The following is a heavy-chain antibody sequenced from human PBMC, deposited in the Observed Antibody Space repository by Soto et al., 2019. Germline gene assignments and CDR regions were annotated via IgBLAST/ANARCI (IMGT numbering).Heavy chain of an antibody. CDR3: ARDFNIVVVPAAILHPGDFYYGMDV. CDR2: IWYDGSNK. J-gene: IGHJ6*02. Sequence: PGGSLRLSCASSGFTFSSYGMHWVRQAPGKGLEWVAVIWYDGSNKYYADSVKGRFTISRDNSKNTLYLQMNSLRAEDMAVYYCARDFNIVVVPAAILHPGDFYYGMDVWGQGTTVTVSS. CDR1: GFTFSSYG. D-gene: IGHD2-2*01. V-gene: IGHV3-33*01.